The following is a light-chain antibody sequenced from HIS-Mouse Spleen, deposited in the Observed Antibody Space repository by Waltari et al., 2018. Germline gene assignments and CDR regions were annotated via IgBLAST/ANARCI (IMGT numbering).Light chain of an antibody. Sequence: QSALTQPASASGSPGQSITISCPGTSRYVASYNFVSWYQQHPGKAPNLMIYEGSKRPSGVSNRFSGSKSGNTASLTISGLQAEDEADYYCCSYAGSSTLVFGGGTKLTVL. CDR1: SRYVASYNF. CDR3: CSYAGSSTLV. J-gene: IGLJ3*02. V-gene: IGLV2-23*01. CDR2: EGS.